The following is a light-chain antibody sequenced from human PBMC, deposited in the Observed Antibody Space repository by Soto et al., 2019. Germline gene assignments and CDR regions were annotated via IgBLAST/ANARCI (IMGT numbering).Light chain of an antibody. V-gene: IGLV2-14*01. J-gene: IGLJ2*01. Sequence: QSALTQPASVSGSPGQSITISCTGTSSDVGGYNYVSWYQQHPGKAPKLMIYEVSHRPSGVSDRFSGSKSGNTASLTISGLQAEDEADYYCSSYTTSSTLVVFGRGTKLTVL. CDR3: SSYTTSSTLVV. CDR1: SSDVGGYNY. CDR2: EVS.